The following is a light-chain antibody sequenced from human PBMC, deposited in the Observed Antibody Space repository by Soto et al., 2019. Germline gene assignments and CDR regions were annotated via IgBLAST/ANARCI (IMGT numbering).Light chain of an antibody. J-gene: IGKJ2*01. V-gene: IGKV3-20*01. Sequence: IVLTQSPCTLSLSPGRRATLSCRASQSVGSRYLAWYQQKPGQAPRILIYGASNRATGIPDRFSGSGSGTEFTLTISSLQPEDFATYYCQQYNSHYTFGQGTKVDIK. CDR3: QQYNSHYT. CDR1: QSVGSRY. CDR2: GAS.